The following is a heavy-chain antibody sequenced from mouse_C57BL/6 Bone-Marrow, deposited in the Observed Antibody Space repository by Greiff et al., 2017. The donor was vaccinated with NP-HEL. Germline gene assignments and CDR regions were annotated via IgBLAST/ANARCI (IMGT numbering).Heavy chain of an antibody. V-gene: IGHV10-1*01. D-gene: IGHD2-2*01. CDR1: GFSFNTYA. J-gene: IGHJ4*01. Sequence: EVKLEESGGGLVQPKGSLKLSCAASGFSFNTYAMNWVRQAPGKGLEWVARIRSKSNNYATYYADSVKDRFTISRDDSESMLYLQMNNLKTEDTAMYYCVRPIYYGYDDYAMDYWGQGTSVTVSS. CDR3: VRPIYYGYDDYAMDY. CDR2: IRSKSNNYAT.